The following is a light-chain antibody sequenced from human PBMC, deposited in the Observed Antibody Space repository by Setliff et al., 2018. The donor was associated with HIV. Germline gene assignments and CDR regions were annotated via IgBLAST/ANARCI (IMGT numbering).Light chain of an antibody. J-gene: IGLJ2*01. V-gene: IGLV2-23*02. Sequence: QSVLTQPASVSGSPGQSITISCTGSSSDVGGYMSVSWYQQHPGEVPKLMIYDVTKRPSGVSNRFSGSKSGSTASLTISGLQTEDEADYYCCSYAGSDAGIFGGGTKVTVL. CDR2: DVT. CDR1: SSDVGGYMS. CDR3: CSYAGSDAGI.